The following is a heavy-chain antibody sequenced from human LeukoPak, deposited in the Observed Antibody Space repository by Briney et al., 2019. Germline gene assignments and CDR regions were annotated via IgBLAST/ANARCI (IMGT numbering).Heavy chain of an antibody. CDR3: ARGVAAARPDAFDI. V-gene: IGHV4-59*08. Sequence: SETLSLTCTVSGGSISSYYWSWIRQPPGKGLEWIGHIYYSGSTNYNPSLKSRVTISVDTSKNQFSLKLSSVTAADTAVYYCARGVAAARPDAFDIWGQGTMVTVSS. D-gene: IGHD6-13*01. CDR1: GGSISSYY. CDR2: IYYSGST. J-gene: IGHJ3*02.